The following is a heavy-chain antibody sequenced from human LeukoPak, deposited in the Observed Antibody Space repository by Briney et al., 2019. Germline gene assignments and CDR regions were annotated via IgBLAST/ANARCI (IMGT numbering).Heavy chain of an antibody. Sequence: GASVKVSCKVSGNTFTDLPMNWVRQAPGKGLEWMGGFDPEDVETIYAQKFQGRVTMTEDTSTETAYMELTSLRPEDTAVYYCATDFYRGRQFDYWGQGTLVTVSS. CDR3: ATDFYRGRQFDY. CDR1: GNTFTDLP. D-gene: IGHD2/OR15-2a*01. J-gene: IGHJ4*02. CDR2: FDPEDVET. V-gene: IGHV1-24*01.